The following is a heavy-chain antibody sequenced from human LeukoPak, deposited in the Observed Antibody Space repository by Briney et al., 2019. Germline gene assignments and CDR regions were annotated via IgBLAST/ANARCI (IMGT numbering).Heavy chain of an antibody. V-gene: IGHV3-30*02. D-gene: IGHD3-16*01. J-gene: IGHJ4*02. CDR3: LLGNFDY. CDR1: GFTFSSYW. CDR2: IRYDGSNK. Sequence: PGGSLRLSCAASGFTFSSYWMHWVRQAPGKGREWVAFIRYDGSNKYYADSVKGRFTISRDNSKNTLDLQMNSLRAEDTAVYYCLLGNFDYWGQGTLVTVSS.